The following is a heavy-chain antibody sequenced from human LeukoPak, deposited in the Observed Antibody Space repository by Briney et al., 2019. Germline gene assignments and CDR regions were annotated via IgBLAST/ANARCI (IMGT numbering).Heavy chain of an antibody. CDR1: GFTFSRHC. Sequence: PGGSLRLSCAASGFTFSRHCMDWVRQALGEGLEWGANIKEEGRVKQYVDSVKGRFTISRDNAKNSLYLHMNSLRAEDTAVYYVVAESSASWEGGWGQGALVSV. CDR3: VAESSASWEGG. V-gene: IGHV3-7*01. J-gene: IGHJ4*02. CDR2: IKEEGRVK. D-gene: IGHD6-6*01.